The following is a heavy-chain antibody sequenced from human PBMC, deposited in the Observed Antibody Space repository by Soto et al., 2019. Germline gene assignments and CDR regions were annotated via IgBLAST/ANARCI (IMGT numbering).Heavy chain of an antibody. V-gene: IGHV1-69*06. CDR2: IIPIFGTA. J-gene: IGHJ4*02. D-gene: IGHD1-26*01. Sequence: QVQLVQSGAEVKKPGSSVKVSCKASGGTFSSYAISWVRQAPGQGLEWMGGIIPIFGTANYAQKFQGRVTITADKSTSTAYMELSSLRSEDTAVYYSASHFRESSGSSPMYYWGQGTLVTVSS. CDR1: GGTFSSYA. CDR3: ASHFRESSGSSPMYY.